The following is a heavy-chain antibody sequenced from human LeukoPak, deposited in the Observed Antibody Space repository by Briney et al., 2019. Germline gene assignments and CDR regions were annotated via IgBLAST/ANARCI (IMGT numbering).Heavy chain of an antibody. CDR2: ISWNSGSI. V-gene: IGHV3-9*01. CDR3: AKDISPWGSSGSPFDI. Sequence: PGGSLRLSCAASGFTFDDYAMHWVRQAPGKGLEWVSGISWNSGSIGYADSVKGRFTISRDNAKNSLYLQMNSLRAEDTALYYCAKDISPWGSSGSPFDIWGQGTMVTVSS. J-gene: IGHJ3*02. CDR1: GFTFDDYA. D-gene: IGHD3-22*01.